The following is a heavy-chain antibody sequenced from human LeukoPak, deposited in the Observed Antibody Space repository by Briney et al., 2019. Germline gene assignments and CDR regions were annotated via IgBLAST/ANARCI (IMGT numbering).Heavy chain of an antibody. J-gene: IGHJ6*02. CDR1: GVTFSAYD. CDR3: AIDYYCSAGILQGVYT. Sequence: GGSLRLSCVASGVTFSAYDMTWVRQAPGKGLEWVSYISSSGSTIYYADSVKGRFTISRDNAKNSLYLQMNSLRAEDTAVYYCAIDYYCSAGILQGVYTWGQGTTVTVSS. CDR2: ISSSGSTI. V-gene: IGHV3-48*03. D-gene: IGHD3-22*01.